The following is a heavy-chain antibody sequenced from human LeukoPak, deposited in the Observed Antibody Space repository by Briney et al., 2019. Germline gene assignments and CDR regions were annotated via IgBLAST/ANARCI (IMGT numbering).Heavy chain of an antibody. CDR3: ARGRTNYYGSGSYRKGFDY. D-gene: IGHD3-10*01. Sequence: SVKVSCKASGGTFSSYAISWVRQAPGQGLEWMGWIIPIFGTANYAQKFQGRVTITADESTSTAYMELSSLRSEDTAVYYCARGRTNYYGSGSYRKGFDYWGQGTLVTVSS. J-gene: IGHJ4*02. CDR1: GGTFSSYA. CDR2: IIPIFGTA. V-gene: IGHV1-69*13.